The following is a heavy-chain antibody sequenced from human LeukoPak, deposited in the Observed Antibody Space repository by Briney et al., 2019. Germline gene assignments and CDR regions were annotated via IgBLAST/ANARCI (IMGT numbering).Heavy chain of an antibody. Sequence: GGSLRLSCAASGFTASSYWMSWVRQAPGEGLEWVACIHQNGGTEYYVDSVKGRFAISRDNTKNSLYLQMNSLTIEDTAVYYCARDLSSRDAYWGQGTLVTVSS. D-gene: IGHD6-13*01. CDR3: ARDLSSRDAY. CDR1: GFTASSYW. J-gene: IGHJ4*02. CDR2: IHQNGGTE. V-gene: IGHV3-7*03.